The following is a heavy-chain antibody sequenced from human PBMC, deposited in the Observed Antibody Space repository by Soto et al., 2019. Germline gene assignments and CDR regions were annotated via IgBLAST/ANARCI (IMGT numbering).Heavy chain of an antibody. J-gene: IGHJ3*01. Sequence: GGSLRLSCRASGFSFNNYEMNSLRQAPGELRDWISYIIRNTTKFYAYSVKGRFTISRDNAKNSLYLQMNSLRPEDTAVYYCARDMYNWNYYDDAFDVWGQGTMVTVSS. D-gene: IGHD1-7*01. V-gene: IGHV3-48*03. CDR3: ARDMYNWNYYDDAFDV. CDR2: IIRNTTK. CDR1: GFSFNNYE.